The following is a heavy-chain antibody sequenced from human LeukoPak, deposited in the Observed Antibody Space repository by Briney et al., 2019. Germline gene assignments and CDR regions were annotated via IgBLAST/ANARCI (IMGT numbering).Heavy chain of an antibody. Sequence: SETLSLTCTVSGGSISSGSYYWSWIRQPAGKGLEWIGRIYTSGSTNYNPSLKSRVTISVDTSKNQFSLKLSSVTAADTAVYYCARETGQQLLFSQRFDPWGQGTLVTVSS. CDR3: ARETGQQLLFSQRFDP. D-gene: IGHD6-13*01. CDR1: GGSISSGSYY. CDR2: IYTSGST. J-gene: IGHJ5*02. V-gene: IGHV4-61*02.